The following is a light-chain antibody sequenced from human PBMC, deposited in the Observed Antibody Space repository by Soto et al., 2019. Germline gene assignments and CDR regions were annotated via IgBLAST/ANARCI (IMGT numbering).Light chain of an antibody. V-gene: IGKV4-1*01. J-gene: IGKJ4*01. CDR1: QTVLSSSKIRNY. CDR3: QQYYSSPLT. CDR2: WAS. Sequence: DIVMTQSPDSLAVSLGERATINCKSSQTVLSSSKIRNYLAWYQQKPGQPPKLLIYWASTRESGVPDRFSGSGSGTDFTLTISSLQAEDVAVYYCQQYYSSPLTFGGGTKV.